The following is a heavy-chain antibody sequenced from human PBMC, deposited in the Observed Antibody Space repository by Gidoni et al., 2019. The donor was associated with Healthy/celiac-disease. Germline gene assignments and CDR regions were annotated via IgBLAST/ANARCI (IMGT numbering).Heavy chain of an antibody. V-gene: IGHV3-48*01. CDR3: AKVGDYKDYYYYGMDV. CDR1: GFTFGSYS. CDR2: ISSSSSTI. J-gene: IGHJ6*02. Sequence: EVQLVVSGGGLVQPGGFLRLSCAASGFTFGSYSMNWVRQAPGKGLEWVSYISSSSSTIYYADSVKGRFTISRDNAKNSLYLQMNSLRAEDTAVYYCAKVGDYKDYYYYGMDVWGQGTTVTVSS. D-gene: IGHD4-17*01.